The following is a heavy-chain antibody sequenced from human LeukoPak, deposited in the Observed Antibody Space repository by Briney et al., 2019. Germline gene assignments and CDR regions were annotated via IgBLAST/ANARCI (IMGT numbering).Heavy chain of an antibody. CDR3: AREGPYSIAVAGTFDY. V-gene: IGHV4-59*12. D-gene: IGHD6-19*01. Sequence: SETLSLTCTVSGGSLSNYYWSWIRLPPGKGLGWIGYIYFSGSTNYNPSLKSRLTISVDTSKNQCSLKLSSVTAADTAVYYCAREGPYSIAVAGTFDYWGQGTLVTVSS. J-gene: IGHJ4*02. CDR1: GGSLSNYY. CDR2: IYFSGST.